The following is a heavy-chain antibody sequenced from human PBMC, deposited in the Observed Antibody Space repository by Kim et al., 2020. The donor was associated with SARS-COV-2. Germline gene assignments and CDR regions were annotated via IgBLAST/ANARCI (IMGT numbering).Heavy chain of an antibody. CDR3: ARQARRGHIVARHDWFDP. D-gene: IGHD2-15*01. CDR2: IYYSGST. CDR1: GGSISSSSYY. V-gene: IGHV4-39*01. J-gene: IGHJ5*02. Sequence: SETLSLTCTVSGGSISSSSYYWGWIRKPPGKGLEWIGSIYYSGSTYYNPSLKSRVTISVDTSKNQFSLTLSSVTAAATAVYYCARQARRGHIVARHDWFDPWGQGTLVTVSS.